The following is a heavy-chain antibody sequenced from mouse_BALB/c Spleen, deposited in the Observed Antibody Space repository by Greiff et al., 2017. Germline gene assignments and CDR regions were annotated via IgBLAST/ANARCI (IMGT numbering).Heavy chain of an antibody. Sequence: DVQLQESGGGLVKPGGSLKLSCAASGFTFSDYYMYWVRQTPGKRLEWVATISDGGSYTYYPDSVKGRFTISRDNAKNHLYLQMSSLKSEETAMYYCAREGTTVVERGDYWGQGTSVTVSS. V-gene: IGHV5-4*02. CDR1: GFTFSDYY. CDR3: AREGTTVVERGDY. CDR2: ISDGGSYT. J-gene: IGHJ4*01. D-gene: IGHD1-1*01.